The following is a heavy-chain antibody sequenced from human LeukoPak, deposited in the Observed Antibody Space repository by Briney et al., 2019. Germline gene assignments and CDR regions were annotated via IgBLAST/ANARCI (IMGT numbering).Heavy chain of an antibody. V-gene: IGHV1-2*02. CDR1: GYTFTGYY. Sequence: ASVKVSCKASGYTFTGYYMHWVRQAPGQGLEWMGWINPNSGGTNYAQKFQGRVTMTRDTSISTAYMELSRLRSDDTAVYYCARDIAAAGTGFDYWGQGTLVTVSS. CDR2: INPNSGGT. CDR3: ARDIAAAGTGFDY. J-gene: IGHJ4*02. D-gene: IGHD6-13*01.